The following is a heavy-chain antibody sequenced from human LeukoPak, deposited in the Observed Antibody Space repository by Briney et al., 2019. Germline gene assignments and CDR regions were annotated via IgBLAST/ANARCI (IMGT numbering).Heavy chain of an antibody. V-gene: IGHV4-34*01. Sequence: PSETLSLTCAVYGGSFSGYYWSWIRQPPGKGLEWIGEINHSGSTNYNPSLKSRVTISVGTSKNQFSLKLSSVTAADTAVYYCAANYSGYDSDYWGQGTLVTVSS. CDR2: INHSGST. CDR3: AANYSGYDSDY. D-gene: IGHD5-12*01. CDR1: GGSFSGYY. J-gene: IGHJ4*02.